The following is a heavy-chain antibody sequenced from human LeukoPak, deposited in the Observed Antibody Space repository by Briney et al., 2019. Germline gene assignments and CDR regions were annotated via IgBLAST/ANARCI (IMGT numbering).Heavy chain of an antibody. D-gene: IGHD6-13*01. V-gene: IGHV3-74*01. J-gene: IGHJ4*02. CDR2: INTDGSST. Sequence: PGGSLRLSCAASGFTFSSYWMHWVRQAPGKGLMWVSRINTDGSSTTYADSVKGRFTISRGNAKNTLYLQMHSLRAEDTAVYYCTREGYRQLGDFDYWGQGTLVTVSS. CDR1: GFTFSSYW. CDR3: TREGYRQLGDFDY.